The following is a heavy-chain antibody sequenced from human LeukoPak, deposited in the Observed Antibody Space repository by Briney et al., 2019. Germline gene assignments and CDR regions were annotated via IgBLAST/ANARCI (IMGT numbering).Heavy chain of an antibody. CDR1: GYTFSSYG. D-gene: IGHD2-2*01. CDR2: ISAYNGNT. CDR3: ARDVGDIVTIPAAISVP. V-gene: IGHV1-18*01. J-gene: IGHJ5*02. Sequence: ASVRVSCKASGYTFSSYGISWVRQAPGQGLEWMGWISAYNGNTNYAQMVQGRVTMTTDTSTSTAYMEVRSLRSDDTAMYYCARDVGDIVTIPAAISVPWGQGTLVTVSS.